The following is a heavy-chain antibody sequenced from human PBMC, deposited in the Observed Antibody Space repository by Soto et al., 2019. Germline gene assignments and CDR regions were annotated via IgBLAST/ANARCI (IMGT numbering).Heavy chain of an antibody. Sequence: QVQLQESGPGLVKPSQTLSLTCTVSGGSISSGGYYWSWIRQHPGKGLEWIGYIYYSGSTYYNPSLKRRVTISVDTSKNQFSLKLSSVTAADTAVYYCARAINSYDSSGYYYDWFDPWGQGTLVTVSS. V-gene: IGHV4-31*03. J-gene: IGHJ5*02. D-gene: IGHD3-22*01. CDR1: GGSISSGGYY. CDR2: IYYSGST. CDR3: ARAINSYDSSGYYYDWFDP.